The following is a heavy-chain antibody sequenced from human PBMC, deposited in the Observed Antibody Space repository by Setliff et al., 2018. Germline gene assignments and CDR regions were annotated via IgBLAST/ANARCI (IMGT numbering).Heavy chain of an antibody. CDR3: ARDVYDFRTGQGGP. V-gene: IGHV1-46*01. D-gene: IGHD3-3*01. CDR1: GYSFTTYY. J-gene: IGHJ5*02. CDR2: INTGGGSS. Sequence: ASVKVSCKASGYSFTTYYMHWVRQAPGQELEWMGTINTGGGSSSYSVKGRFTISRDTAKNSLYLQMNSLRAEDSAVYFCARDVYDFRTGQGGPWGQGTRVTVSS.